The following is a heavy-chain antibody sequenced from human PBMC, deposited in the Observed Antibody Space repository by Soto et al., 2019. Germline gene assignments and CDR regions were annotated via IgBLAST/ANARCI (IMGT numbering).Heavy chain of an antibody. Sequence: QVQLVESGGGVVQPGRSLRLSCAASGFTFSSYGMHWVRQAPGKGLEWVAVIWYDGSNKYYADSVKGRFTISRDNSKNTLYLQMNSLRAEDTAVYYCARGRSEWDINWFDPWGQGTLVTVSS. CDR3: ARGRSEWDINWFDP. J-gene: IGHJ5*02. D-gene: IGHD1-26*01. CDR2: IWYDGSNK. CDR1: GFTFSSYG. V-gene: IGHV3-33*01.